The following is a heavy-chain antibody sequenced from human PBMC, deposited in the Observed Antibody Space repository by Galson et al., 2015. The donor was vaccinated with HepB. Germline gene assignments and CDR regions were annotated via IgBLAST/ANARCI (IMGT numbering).Heavy chain of an antibody. V-gene: IGHV4-34*01. D-gene: IGHD2-2*01. CDR1: GGSFSGYY. J-gene: IGHJ4*02. CDR3: ARGLEDIVVVPAALDY. Sequence: LSLTCAVYGGSFSGYYWSWIRQPPGKGLEWIGEINHSGSTNYNPSLKSRVTISVDTSKNQFSLKLSSVTAADTAVYYCARGLEDIVVVPAALDYWGQGTLVTVSS. CDR2: INHSGST.